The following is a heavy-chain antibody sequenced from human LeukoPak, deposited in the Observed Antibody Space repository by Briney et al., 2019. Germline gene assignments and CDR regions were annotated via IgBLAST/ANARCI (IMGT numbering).Heavy chain of an antibody. Sequence: SETLSLTCTVSGGSISSYYWSWIRQPPGKGLEWIGYIYYSGSTNYNPSLKSQVTISVDTSKNQFSLKLSSVTAADTAVYYCARQSGSGVDYWGQGTLVTVSS. V-gene: IGHV4-59*08. J-gene: IGHJ4*02. CDR1: GGSISSYY. CDR3: ARQSGSGVDY. CDR2: IYYSGST. D-gene: IGHD2-8*02.